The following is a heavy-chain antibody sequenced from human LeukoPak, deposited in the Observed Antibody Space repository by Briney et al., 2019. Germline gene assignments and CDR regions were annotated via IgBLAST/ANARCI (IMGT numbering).Heavy chain of an antibody. CDR2: LSSSGSTI. CDR3: ARTLVVVMYYGMDV. Sequence: GGSLRLSCAASGFTFSDYYMSWVRQAPGKGLEWVSYLSSSGSTIYYVESVKGRFTISRDNAKNSLYLRMNSLRAEDTAVYYCARTLVVVMYYGMDVWGQGTTVTVSS. CDR1: GFTFSDYY. V-gene: IGHV3-11*04. D-gene: IGHD3-22*01. J-gene: IGHJ6*02.